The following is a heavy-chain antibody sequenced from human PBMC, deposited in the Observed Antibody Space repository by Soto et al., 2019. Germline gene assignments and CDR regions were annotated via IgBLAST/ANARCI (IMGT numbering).Heavy chain of an antibody. D-gene: IGHD2-15*01. CDR1: XXSFTSXD. Sequence: GASVXVSXEAXXXSFTSXDXNXVRQATGQGFEYLGWMNLNSGNTGYVKKFQGRVTMTRDTSMSTAYMELCSLRSEDTAVYYCARGGTPIDYWGQGTLVTVSS. CDR3: ARGGTPIDY. J-gene: IGHJ4*02. CDR2: MNLNSGNT. V-gene: IGHV1-8*01.